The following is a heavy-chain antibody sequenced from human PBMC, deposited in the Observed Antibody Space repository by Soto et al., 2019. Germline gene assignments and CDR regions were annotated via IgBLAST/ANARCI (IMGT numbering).Heavy chain of an antibody. CDR3: AKDAVYNDGLWLMDH. D-gene: IGHD2-21*01. CDR2: IYGSGRGI. CDR1: GLPHSNFA. V-gene: IGHV3-23*05. J-gene: IGHJ4*02. Sequence: LRLSCTASGLPHSNFAMMWVRQAPGKGLECISGIYGSGRGIEYADSVKGRFTISRDNSKNTVYLQMTDLRVDDTAVYYCAKDAVYNDGLWLMDHWGQGTQVTVSS.